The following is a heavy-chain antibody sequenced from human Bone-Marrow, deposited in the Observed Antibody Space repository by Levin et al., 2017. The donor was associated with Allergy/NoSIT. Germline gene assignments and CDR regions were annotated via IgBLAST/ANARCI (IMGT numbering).Heavy chain of an antibody. CDR2: IRNKANSYTT. CDR3: ARDPGGDRGW. V-gene: IGHV3-72*01. CDR1: GFTFSDHY. Sequence: GESLKISCAASGFTFSDHYMDWVRQAPGKGLEWVGRIRNKANSYTTEYAASVKGRFTISRDDSKNSLYLQMNSLATEDTAVYYCARDPGGDRGWWGQGTLVTVSS. J-gene: IGHJ4*02. D-gene: IGHD2-21*02.